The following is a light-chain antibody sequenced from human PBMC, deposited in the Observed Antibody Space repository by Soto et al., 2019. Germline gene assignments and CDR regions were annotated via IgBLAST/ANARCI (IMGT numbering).Light chain of an antibody. CDR1: QSVRTR. J-gene: IGKJ1*01. V-gene: IGKV1-5*02. Sequence: DIQMTQSPSSLSASEGDRLTIIFRASQSVRTRLAWYQQKPGKAPKVLIFDASSLQGGVPSRFTGSGSGTEFTLTINSLQPDDFGTYYCQQYCGYWTFGQGTKVDIK. CDR3: QQYCGYWT. CDR2: DAS.